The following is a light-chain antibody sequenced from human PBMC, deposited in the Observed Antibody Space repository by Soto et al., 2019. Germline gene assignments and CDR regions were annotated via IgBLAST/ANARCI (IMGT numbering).Light chain of an antibody. V-gene: IGLV2-14*03. J-gene: IGLJ2*01. CDR1: GSDVGYYNS. CDR3: SSYTTTNSLL. CDR2: DVT. Sequence: QSALTQPASMSGSPGQSITISCTGTGSDVGYYNSVSWYQQHPGKAPKLMIYDVTKRPSGVSNRFSGSKSGNTASLIISGLQAEDEADYFCSSYTTTNSLLFGGGTQLTVL.